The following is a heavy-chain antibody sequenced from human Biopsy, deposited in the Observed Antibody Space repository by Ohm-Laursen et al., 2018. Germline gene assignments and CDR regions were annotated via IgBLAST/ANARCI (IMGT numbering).Heavy chain of an antibody. Sequence: SETLSLTCTVSGGPIGSYYWSWIRQPPGKALEWIGYIYFTGRTSYNPSLQSRVTISVDTSKNHFSLRLRSVTPADTAIYYCARDRGYYSDRTVPGYFDLWGRGTLVTVSS. CDR3: ARDRGYYSDRTVPGYFDL. CDR1: GGPIGSYY. CDR2: IYFTGRT. V-gene: IGHV4-59*01. J-gene: IGHJ2*01. D-gene: IGHD3-22*01.